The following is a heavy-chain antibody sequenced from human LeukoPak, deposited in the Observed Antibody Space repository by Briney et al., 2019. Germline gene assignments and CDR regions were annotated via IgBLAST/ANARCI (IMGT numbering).Heavy chain of an antibody. CDR2: IYHSGST. D-gene: IGHD1-1*01. V-gene: IGHV4-30-2*01. J-gene: IGHJ4*02. CDR3: ARAIRVLGYFDY. Sequence: PSETLSLTCAVYGGPFSGYYWSWIRQPPGKGLEWIGYIYHSGSTYYNPSLKSRVTISVDRSKNQFSLKLSSVTAADTAVYYCARAIRVLGYFDYWGQGTLVTVSS. CDR1: GGPFSGYY.